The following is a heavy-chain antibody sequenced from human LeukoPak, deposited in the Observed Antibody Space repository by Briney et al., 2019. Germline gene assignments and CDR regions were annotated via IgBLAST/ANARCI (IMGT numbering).Heavy chain of an antibody. J-gene: IGHJ4*02. V-gene: IGHV3-21*01. CDR3: ARDMYYDILTGYYDY. CDR1: GFTFSSYS. Sequence: PGGSLRLSCAASGFTFSSYSMNWVRQAPGKGLEWVSSISSSSYIYYADSVKGRFTISRDNAKNSLYLQMNSLRAEDTAVYYCARDMYYDILTGYYDYWGQGTLVTVSS. D-gene: IGHD3-9*01. CDR2: ISSSSYI.